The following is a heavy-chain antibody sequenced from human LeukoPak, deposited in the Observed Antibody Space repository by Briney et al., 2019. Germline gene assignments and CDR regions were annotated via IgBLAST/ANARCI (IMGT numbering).Heavy chain of an antibody. Sequence: SETLSLTCTVSGGSISSSRYYWGWIRQPPGKGLEWIGSIYYSGSTYYNPSLQSRVTISIDTSKNQFSLKLSSVIAADTAVYYCARGTYYDFWSGQPYYYYGMDVWGQGTTVTVSS. D-gene: IGHD3-3*01. J-gene: IGHJ6*02. CDR2: IYYSGST. CDR1: GGSISSSRYY. V-gene: IGHV4-39*01. CDR3: ARGTYYDFWSGQPYYYYGMDV.